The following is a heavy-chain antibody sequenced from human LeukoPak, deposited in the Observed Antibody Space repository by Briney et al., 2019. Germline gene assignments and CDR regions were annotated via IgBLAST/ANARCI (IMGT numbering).Heavy chain of an antibody. CDR1: GGSISSGGYY. CDR2: ICNRGRT. CDR3: AKDASFYGDYVANWFDP. V-gene: IGHV4-31*03. D-gene: IGHD4-17*01. Sequence: PSETLSLTCTVSGGSISSGGYYWSWIRQHPGKGLEGIGYICNRGRTYYNPSLKRRATISVDTSKNQFSLQLSSVTAADTAVYYCAKDASFYGDYVANWFDPWGQGTLVTVSS. J-gene: IGHJ5*02.